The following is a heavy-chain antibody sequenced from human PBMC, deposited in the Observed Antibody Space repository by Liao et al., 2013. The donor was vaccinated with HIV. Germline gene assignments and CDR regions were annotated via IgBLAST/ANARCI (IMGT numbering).Heavy chain of an antibody. CDR3: ARGRPYYDFWSGPSYYMDV. V-gene: IGHV4-34*01. Sequence: QVQLQQWGAGLLKPSETLSLTCAVYGGSFSGYYWSWIRQPPGKGLEWIGEINHSGSTNYNPSLKSRVTISVDTSKSQFSLKLSSVTAADTAVYYCARGRPYYDFWSGPSYYMDVWAKGPRSPSP. CDR2: INHSGST. D-gene: IGHD3-3*01. J-gene: IGHJ6*03. CDR1: GGSFSGYY.